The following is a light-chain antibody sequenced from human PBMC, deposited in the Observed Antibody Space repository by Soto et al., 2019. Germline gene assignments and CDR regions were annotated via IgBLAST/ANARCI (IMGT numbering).Light chain of an antibody. CDR2: GAS. CDR1: HSANSH. Sequence: MMMTQSPATLSGSPGERVTLSCRTSHSANSHVAWYQQKPGQAPRLLLYGASTRATGIPVRFSGSGFGTEFTLTISSLQSEDFAVYYCQQYKNWPLFGQGTRLEIK. J-gene: IGKJ5*01. V-gene: IGKV3-15*01. CDR3: QQYKNWPL.